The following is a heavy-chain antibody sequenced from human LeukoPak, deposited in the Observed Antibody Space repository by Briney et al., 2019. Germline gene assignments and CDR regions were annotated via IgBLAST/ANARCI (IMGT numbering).Heavy chain of an antibody. V-gene: IGHV1-69*05. CDR1: GGTFSSYA. Sequence: VASVTVSFKASGGTFSSYAISWVRQAPGQGLEWVGGIIPIFGTANYAQKFQGRVTITTDESTSTAYMELSSLRSEDTAVYYCARASYPRDAFDIWGQGTMVTVSS. CDR2: IIPIFGTA. CDR3: ARASYPRDAFDI. J-gene: IGHJ3*02.